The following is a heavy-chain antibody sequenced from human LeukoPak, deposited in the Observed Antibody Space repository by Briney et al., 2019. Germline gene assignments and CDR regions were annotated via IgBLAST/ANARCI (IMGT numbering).Heavy chain of an antibody. V-gene: IGHV4-4*07. Sequence: SETLSLTCTVSGGFINSYYWSWIRQPAGKGLEWIGRIYTSGSTNYNPSLKSRVTMSVDTSKNQFSLKLSSVTAADTAVYYCAREVPTSITIFGVDPFDYWGQGTLVTVSS. CDR1: GGFINSYY. CDR2: IYTSGST. J-gene: IGHJ4*02. D-gene: IGHD3-3*01. CDR3: AREVPTSITIFGVDPFDY.